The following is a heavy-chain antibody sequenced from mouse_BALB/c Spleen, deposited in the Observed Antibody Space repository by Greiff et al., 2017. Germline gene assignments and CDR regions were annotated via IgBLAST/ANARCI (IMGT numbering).Heavy chain of an antibody. D-gene: IGHD1-1*01. CDR2: IYPGNSDT. Sequence: DVKLVESGTVLARPGASVKMSCKASGYTFTSYWMHWVKQRPGQGLEWIGAIYPGNSDTSYNQKFKGKAKLTAVTSTSTAYMELSSLTNEDSAVYYCTPYGSSYLAWFAYWGQGTLVTVSA. J-gene: IGHJ3*01. CDR1: GYTFTSYW. CDR3: TPYGSSYLAWFAY. V-gene: IGHV1-5*01.